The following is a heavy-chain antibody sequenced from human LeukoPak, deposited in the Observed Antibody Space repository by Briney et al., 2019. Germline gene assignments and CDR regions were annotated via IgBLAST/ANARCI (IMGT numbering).Heavy chain of an antibody. CDR1: GFTVSSNY. Sequence: PGGSLRLSCAASGFTVSSNYMSWVRQAPGKGLEWVSVIYSGGSTYYADSVKGRFTISRGNSKNTLYLQMNSLRAEDTAVYYCARVMVRGVSPSRSATQTYGMDVWGQGTTVTVSS. D-gene: IGHD3-10*01. J-gene: IGHJ6*02. V-gene: IGHV3-53*01. CDR2: IYSGGST. CDR3: ARVMVRGVSPSRSATQTYGMDV.